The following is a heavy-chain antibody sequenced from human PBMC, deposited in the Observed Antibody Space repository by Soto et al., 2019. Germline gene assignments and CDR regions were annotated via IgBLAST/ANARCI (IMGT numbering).Heavy chain of an antibody. CDR1: GFTFKTHA. Sequence: QVQLVESGGGVVQPGTSLRLSCAASGFTFKTHAMHWVRKAPGKGLEWMAAIAYDGNEKFYADSVKGRFTISRDNYKNALYLQINTLGNEDTAVYYCGKDVGDYVPYYYGVDVWGQGTTVTVSS. V-gene: IGHV3-30*18. D-gene: IGHD1-26*01. CDR2: IAYDGNEK. J-gene: IGHJ6*02. CDR3: GKDVGDYVPYYYGVDV.